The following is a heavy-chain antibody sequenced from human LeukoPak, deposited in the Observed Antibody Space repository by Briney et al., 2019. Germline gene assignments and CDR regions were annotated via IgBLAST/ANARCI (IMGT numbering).Heavy chain of an antibody. CDR1: GGSISSSSHY. Sequence: PSETLSLTCTVSGGSISSSSHYWGWIRQPPGKGLEWIGSMYYRGSTYHNPSLKGRVTISVDTSKNQFSLKLSSVTAADTAVYYCATTTLRLGYWGQGTLVTVSS. V-gene: IGHV4-39*07. J-gene: IGHJ4*02. CDR3: ATTTLRLGY. CDR2: MYYRGST. D-gene: IGHD1-26*01.